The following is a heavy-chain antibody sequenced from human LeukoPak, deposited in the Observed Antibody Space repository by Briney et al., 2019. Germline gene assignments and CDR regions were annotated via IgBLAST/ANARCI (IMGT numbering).Heavy chain of an antibody. Sequence: SETLSLTCTVSGGSISSYSWSWIRLTPEKGLEWSGSSSNRGTTNYNPSLQSRVIISLDTSNSLFSLTLTSVTAADTAVYYCAREKVVAYEGSLPWGPRAYNDYVAMDVWGLGTTVTVSS. V-gene: IGHV4-59*01. CDR1: GGSISSYS. D-gene: IGHD5-24*01. CDR3: AREKVVAYEGSLPWGPRAYNDYVAMDV. CDR2: SSNRGTT. J-gene: IGHJ6*02.